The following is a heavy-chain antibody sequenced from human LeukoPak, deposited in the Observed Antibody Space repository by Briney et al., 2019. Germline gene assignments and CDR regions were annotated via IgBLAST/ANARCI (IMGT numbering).Heavy chain of an antibody. CDR3: ARDQAYSFDY. Sequence: GGSLRLSCAASGFTFSAYSMNWVRQAPAKGREWVSYIGSSSSPMYYADSVEGRFTISRDNPKNSLYLQMDSLRAEDTAVYYCARDQAYSFDYWGQGTLVTVSS. J-gene: IGHJ4*02. CDR1: GFTFSAYS. CDR2: IGSSSSPM. D-gene: IGHD4-11*01. V-gene: IGHV3-48*01.